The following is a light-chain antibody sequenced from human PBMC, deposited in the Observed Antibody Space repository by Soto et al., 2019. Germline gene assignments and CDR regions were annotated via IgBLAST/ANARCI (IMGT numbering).Light chain of an antibody. CDR3: VLYMGSGTVV. J-gene: IGLJ2*01. CDR2: STN. CDR1: SGSVSTSYY. Sequence: QTVVTQEPSFSVSPGGTVTLTCGLSSGSVSTSYYPSWYQQTPGQPPRTLIYSTNTRSSGVPDRFSGSILGNKAALTITGAQADDESDYYCVLYMGSGTVVFGGGTKLTVL. V-gene: IGLV8-61*01.